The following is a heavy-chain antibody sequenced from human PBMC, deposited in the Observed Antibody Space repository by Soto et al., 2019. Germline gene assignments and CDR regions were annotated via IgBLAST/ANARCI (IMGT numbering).Heavy chain of an antibody. CDR3: TRDFFFISPSTVTTDAY. CDR1: GYTFTSFG. CDR2: ISPESDKA. J-gene: IGHJ4*02. V-gene: IGHV1-18*01. D-gene: IGHD4-17*01. Sequence: VQLVESGAEVKKPGASVRVSCKASGYTFTSFGLSWVRQAPGQGPEWMGWISPESDKATYAHKFQGRITMTTDTSTTTAYMDLTSLRSADPAVYYCTRDFFFISPSTVTTDAYWGQGTLVSVS.